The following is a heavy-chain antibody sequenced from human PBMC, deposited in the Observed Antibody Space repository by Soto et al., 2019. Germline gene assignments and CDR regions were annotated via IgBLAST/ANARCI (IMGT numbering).Heavy chain of an antibody. D-gene: IGHD6-13*01. J-gene: IGHJ4*02. V-gene: IGHV1-69*02. CDR1: GGTFSSYT. Sequence: GASVKVSCKASGGTFSSYTISWVRQAPGQGLEWMGRIIPILGIANYAQKFQGRVTITADKSTSTAYMELSSLRSEDTAVYYCASHPNTVYSSSWYYFDYWGQGTLVTVSS. CDR3: ASHPNTVYSSSWYYFDY. CDR2: IIPILGIA.